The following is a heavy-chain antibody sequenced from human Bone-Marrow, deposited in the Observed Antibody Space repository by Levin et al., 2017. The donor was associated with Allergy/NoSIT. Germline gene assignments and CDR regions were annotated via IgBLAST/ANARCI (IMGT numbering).Heavy chain of an antibody. J-gene: IGHJ4*02. V-gene: IGHV3-30-3*01. CDR2: ISHDGSDQ. CDR3: ARGWSPIDS. Sequence: LSLTCAASGFPFSTYAMHWVRQAPGKGLDWVAVISHDGSDQHYADSVKGRFTISRDKSKNTVSLQMIGLATDDTAVYFCARGWSPIDSWGQGTLVTVSS. D-gene: IGHD1-26*01. CDR1: GFPFSTYA.